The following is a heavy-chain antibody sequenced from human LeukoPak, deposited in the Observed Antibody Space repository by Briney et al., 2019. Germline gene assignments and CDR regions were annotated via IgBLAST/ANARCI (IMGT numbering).Heavy chain of an antibody. CDR3: ARDAYAWWFGDFNYNGFDP. V-gene: IGHV1-46*01. D-gene: IGHD3-10*01. J-gene: IGHJ5*02. CDR2: INPSGGST. CDR1: GYTFTSYY. Sequence: GASVKVSCKASGYTFTSYYMHWVRQAPGQGLEWMGIINPSGGSTSYAQKFQGRVTMTRDTSTSTVYMELSSLRSEDTAVYYCARDAYAWWFGDFNYNGFDPWAQGTLVTVSS.